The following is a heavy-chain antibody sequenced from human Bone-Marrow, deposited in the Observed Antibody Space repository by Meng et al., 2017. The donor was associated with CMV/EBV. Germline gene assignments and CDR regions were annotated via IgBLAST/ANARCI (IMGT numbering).Heavy chain of an antibody. CDR2: INWNGGST. Sequence: GESLKISCAASGFTFDDYGMSWVRQAPGKGLEWVSGINWNGGSTGYADSVKGRFTISRDNAKNSLYLQMNSLRAEDTASYHCARGAGTAMAPAGYWGQGTLVTVSS. V-gene: IGHV3-20*01. CDR3: ARGAGTAMAPAGY. D-gene: IGHD5-18*01. J-gene: IGHJ4*02. CDR1: GFTFDDYG.